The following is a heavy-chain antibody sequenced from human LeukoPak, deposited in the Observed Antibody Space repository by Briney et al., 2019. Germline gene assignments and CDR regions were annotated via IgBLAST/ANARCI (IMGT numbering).Heavy chain of an antibody. CDR3: AKPRYDSLDY. V-gene: IGHV3-74*01. CDR1: GFTFSNYW. J-gene: IGHJ4*02. Sequence: PGGSLRLSCAASGFTFSNYWMHWVRQAPGKGLVWVSRINSDGINTSYADSVKGRFTISRDNAKNSLYLQMNSLRAEDTAVYYCAKPRYDSLDYWGQGTLVTVSS. CDR2: INSDGINT. D-gene: IGHD5-12*01.